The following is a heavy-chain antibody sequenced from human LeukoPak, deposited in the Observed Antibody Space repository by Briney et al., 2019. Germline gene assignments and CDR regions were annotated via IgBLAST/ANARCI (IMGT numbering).Heavy chain of an antibody. CDR3: ARVHCSGGSCYPSRYFQH. CDR1: GYTFTSYG. V-gene: IGHV1-18*01. Sequence: GASVKVSCKXSGYTFTSYGISWVRQAPGQGLEWMGWISAYNGNTNYAQKLQGRVTMATDTSTSTAYMELRSLRSDDTAVYYCARVHCSGGSCYPSRYFQHWGQGTLVTVSS. D-gene: IGHD2-15*01. J-gene: IGHJ1*01. CDR2: ISAYNGNT.